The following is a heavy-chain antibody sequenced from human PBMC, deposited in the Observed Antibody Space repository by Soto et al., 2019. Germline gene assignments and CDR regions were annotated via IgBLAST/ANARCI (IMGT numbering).Heavy chain of an antibody. J-gene: IGHJ3*02. CDR2: ISSNGGST. CDR3: ARDLAYGSGEFYSAFDI. Sequence: GGSLRLSCAASGFTFSSYAMHWVRQAPGKGLEYVSAISSNGGSTYYANSVKGRFTISRDNSKNTLYLQMGSLRVEDMAVYDCARDLAYGSGEFYSAFDIWGQGTMVTVSS. CDR1: GFTFSSYA. V-gene: IGHV3-64*01. D-gene: IGHD3-10*01.